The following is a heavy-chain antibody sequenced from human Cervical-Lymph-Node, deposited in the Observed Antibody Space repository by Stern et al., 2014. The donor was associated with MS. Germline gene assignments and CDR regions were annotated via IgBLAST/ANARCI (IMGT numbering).Heavy chain of an antibody. V-gene: IGHV4-59*11. CDR2: IYYRGST. Sequence: QLQLQASDPGLVKPSETLSLTCTVSGGSISSHYWSWIRQSPGKGLEWIGYIYYRGSTNYNSSLKGRVTISVDTSKKQFSLKLSSVTAADTAVYYCARDGRGLYGMDVWGQGTTVIVSS. CDR3: ARDGRGLYGMDV. J-gene: IGHJ6*02. D-gene: IGHD1-26*01. CDR1: GGSISSHY.